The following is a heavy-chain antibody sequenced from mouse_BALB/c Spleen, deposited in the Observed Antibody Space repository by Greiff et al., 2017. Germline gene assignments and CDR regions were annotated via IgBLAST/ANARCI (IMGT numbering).Heavy chain of an antibody. J-gene: IGHJ4*01. V-gene: IGHV5-17*02. D-gene: IGHD2-1*01. CDR1: GFTFSSFG. Sequence: EVKLVESGGGLVQPGGSRKLSCAASGFTFSSFGMHWVRQAPEKGLEWVAYISSGSSTIYYADTVKGRFTISRDNPKNTLFLQMTSLRSEDTAMYYCARGGVRGMDYWGQGTSVTVSS. CDR3: ARGGVRGMDY. CDR2: ISSGSSTI.